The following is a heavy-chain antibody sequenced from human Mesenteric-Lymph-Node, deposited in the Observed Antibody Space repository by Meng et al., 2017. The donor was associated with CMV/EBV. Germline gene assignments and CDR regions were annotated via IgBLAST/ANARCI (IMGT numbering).Heavy chain of an antibody. CDR1: GGTFSRCA. J-gene: IGHJ4*02. CDR2: IIPIFGTA. D-gene: IGHD3-10*01. Sequence: GGTFSRCAISWVRQAPGQGLEWMGSIIPIFGTANYAQKFQGRVTITADKSTSTAYMELSSLRSEDTAVYYCARGNYYGSGSYYPFDYWGQGTLVTVSS. CDR3: ARGNYYGSGSYYPFDY. V-gene: IGHV1-69*06.